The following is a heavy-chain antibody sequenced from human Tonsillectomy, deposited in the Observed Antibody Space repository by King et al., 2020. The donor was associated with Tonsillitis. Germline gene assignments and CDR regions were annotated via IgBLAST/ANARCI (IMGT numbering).Heavy chain of an antibody. CDR2: ISGSGGST. D-gene: IGHD5-12*01. CDR3: AKELSDYYYYYYGMDV. J-gene: IGHJ6*02. Sequence: QLVQSGGGLVQPGGSLRLSCAASGFTFSSYAMSWVRQAPGKELEWVSAISGSGGSTYYADSVKGRFTISRDNSKNTLYLQMNSLRAEDTAVYYCAKELSDYYYYYYGMDVWGQGTTFTVSS. V-gene: IGHV3-23*04. CDR1: GFTFSSYA.